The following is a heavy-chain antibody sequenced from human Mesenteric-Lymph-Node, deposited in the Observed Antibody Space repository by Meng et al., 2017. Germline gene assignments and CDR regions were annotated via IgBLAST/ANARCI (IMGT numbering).Heavy chain of an antibody. CDR3: TRNFDDRTND. CDR1: GFTFSSYE. D-gene: IGHD1-1*01. J-gene: IGHJ4*02. V-gene: IGHV3-48*03. CDR2: ISSSGHSI. Sequence: GESLKISCAASGFTFSSYEMNWVRQAPGKGLEWVSYISSSGHSIYYTDSVKGRFTISRDNAKNTLYLQLNSLTAEDTAIYYCTRNFDDRTNDWGPGILVTVSS.